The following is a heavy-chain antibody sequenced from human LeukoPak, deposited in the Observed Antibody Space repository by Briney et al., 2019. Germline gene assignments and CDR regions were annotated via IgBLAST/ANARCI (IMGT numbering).Heavy chain of an antibody. V-gene: IGHV3-66*02. J-gene: IGHJ4*02. CDR3: ARDRLGAAAIDY. D-gene: IGHD6-13*01. Sequence: GGSLRLSCAASGFTVSSNYMSWVRQAPGKGLEWVSVIYSGGSTYYADSVKGRFTISRDNSKNTLYLQMNSLRAEDTAVYYCARDRLGAAAIDYWGQGTLVTVSS. CDR1: GFTVSSNY. CDR2: IYSGGST.